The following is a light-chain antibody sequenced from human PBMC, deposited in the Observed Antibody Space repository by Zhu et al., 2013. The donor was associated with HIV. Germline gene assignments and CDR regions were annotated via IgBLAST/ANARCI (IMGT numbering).Light chain of an antibody. CDR3: QQYYGTPYT. J-gene: IGKJ2*01. CDR2: WAS. Sequence: DVVMTQSPDPLAVSLGERATINCKSSQTVSRSSTNQNYIAWYQQKPGQPPKVLIYWASTRESGVSDRFSGSGSGTDFTLTISSLQAEDVAIYFCQQYYGTPYTFGQGTKLEIK. CDR1: QTVSRSSTNQNY. V-gene: IGKV4-1*01.